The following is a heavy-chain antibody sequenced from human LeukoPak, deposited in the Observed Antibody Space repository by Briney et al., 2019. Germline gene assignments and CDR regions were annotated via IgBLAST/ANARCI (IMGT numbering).Heavy chain of an antibody. Sequence: ASVKVSCKASGYTFTSYGISWVRQAPGQGLEWMGWISAYNGNTNYAQKLQGRVTMTTDTSTSTAYMELRSLRSDDTAVYYCARDYYDSSGYWLTSWVYYYYYMDVWGKGTTVTVSS. CDR3: ARDYYDSSGYWLTSWVYYYYYMDV. CDR2: ISAYNGNT. D-gene: IGHD3-22*01. J-gene: IGHJ6*03. V-gene: IGHV1-18*01. CDR1: GYTFTSYG.